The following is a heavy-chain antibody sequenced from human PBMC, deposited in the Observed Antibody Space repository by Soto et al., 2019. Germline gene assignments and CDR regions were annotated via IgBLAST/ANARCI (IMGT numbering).Heavy chain of an antibody. CDR3: TTARTPVVVVVAAWAFDI. Sequence: GGSLRLSCAASGFTFSNAWMNWVRQAPGKGLEWVGRIKSKTDGGTTDYAAPVKGRFTISRDDSKNTLYLQMNSLKTEDTAVYYCTTARTPVVVVVAAWAFDIWGQGTMVTVSS. V-gene: IGHV3-15*07. J-gene: IGHJ3*02. D-gene: IGHD2-15*01. CDR1: GFTFSNAW. CDR2: IKSKTDGGTT.